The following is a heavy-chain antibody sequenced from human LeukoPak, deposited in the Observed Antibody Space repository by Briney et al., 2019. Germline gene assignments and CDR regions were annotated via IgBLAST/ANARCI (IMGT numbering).Heavy chain of an antibody. Sequence: ASVKVSCKASGYTFTSYGISWVRQAPGQGLEWVGWISAYNGNTNYAQKLQGRVTMTTDASTSTAYMELRSLRSDDTAVYYCARDYDFWSGSPSYMDVWGKGTTVTVSS. CDR2: ISAYNGNT. V-gene: IGHV1-18*01. CDR1: GYTFTSYG. J-gene: IGHJ6*03. D-gene: IGHD3-3*01. CDR3: ARDYDFWSGSPSYMDV.